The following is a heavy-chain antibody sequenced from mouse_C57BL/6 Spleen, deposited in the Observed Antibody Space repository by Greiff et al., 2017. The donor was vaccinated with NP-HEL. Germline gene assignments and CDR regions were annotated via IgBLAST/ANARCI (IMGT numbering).Heavy chain of an antibody. V-gene: IGHV1-81*01. Sequence: VKLVESGAELARPGASVKLSCKASGYTFTSYGISWVKQRPGQGLEWIGEIYPRSGNTYYNEKFKGKATLTADKSSSTAYMELRSLTSEDSAVYFCARSDYGSSFSWYFDVWGTGTTVTVSS. J-gene: IGHJ1*03. CDR1: GYTFTSYG. CDR2: IYPRSGNT. CDR3: ARSDYGSSFSWYFDV. D-gene: IGHD1-1*01.